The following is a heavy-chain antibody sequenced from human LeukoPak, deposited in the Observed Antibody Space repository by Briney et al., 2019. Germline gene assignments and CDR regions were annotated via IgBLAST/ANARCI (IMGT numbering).Heavy chain of an antibody. D-gene: IGHD4-23*01. Sequence: GGSLRLSCAASGFTFRSYWMSWVRQAPGKGLEWVSSIGISSNKIYYADSVKGRFTISRDNAKNSLYLQMNSLRAEGTAVYYCAVEEVDYGGKGAKHDYWGQGTLVTVSS. CDR1: GFTFRSYW. CDR3: AVEEVDYGGKGAKHDY. V-gene: IGHV3-21*01. CDR2: IGISSNKI. J-gene: IGHJ4*02.